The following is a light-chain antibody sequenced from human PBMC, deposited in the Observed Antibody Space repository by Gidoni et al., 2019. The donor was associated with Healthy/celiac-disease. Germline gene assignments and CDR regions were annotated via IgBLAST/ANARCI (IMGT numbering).Light chain of an antibody. CDR2: PPS. J-gene: IGKJ2*01. CDR3: QPSYTTPPT. V-gene: IGKV1-39*01. Sequence: DIQMTQSPPSLSASVGDRVTITNRSSKSIGTFLNWNQQKSGKAPRLLIYPPSSFQRGVPSRFSCTGSGTDFTLTISSLQPEDFSTYFCQPSYTTPPTFGQGSKLEIK. CDR1: KSIGTF.